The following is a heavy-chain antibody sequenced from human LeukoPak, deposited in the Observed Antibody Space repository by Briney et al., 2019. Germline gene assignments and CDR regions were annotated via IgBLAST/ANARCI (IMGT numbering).Heavy chain of an antibody. J-gene: IGHJ5*02. Sequence: SRTLSLTCTVSGGSISSGSYYWSWIRQPAGKGLEWIGRIYTSGSTNYNPSLKSRVTISVDTSKNQFSLKLSSVTAADTAVYYCARGTGDSDFWSGYRFNWFDPWGQGTLVTVSS. CDR3: ARGTGDSDFWSGYRFNWFDP. D-gene: IGHD3-3*01. CDR1: GGSISSGSYY. V-gene: IGHV4-61*02. CDR2: IYTSGST.